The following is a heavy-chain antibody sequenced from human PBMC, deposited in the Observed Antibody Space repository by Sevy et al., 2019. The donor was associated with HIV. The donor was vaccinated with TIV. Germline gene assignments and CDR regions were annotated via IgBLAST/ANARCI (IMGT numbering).Heavy chain of an antibody. CDR1: GFSFSWYW. V-gene: IGHV3-7*01. CDR3: ANQGSSRPNDAFDT. Sequence: GGYLRLSCAASGFSFSWYWMSWVRQTPEKGLEWMANIKQDGSEKNYVDSVKGRFTISRDNAKNSLYLQMNSLRVEDTAASYCANQGSSRPNDAFDTWGQGTLVTVSS. D-gene: IGHD2-15*01. CDR2: IKQDGSEK. J-gene: IGHJ3*02.